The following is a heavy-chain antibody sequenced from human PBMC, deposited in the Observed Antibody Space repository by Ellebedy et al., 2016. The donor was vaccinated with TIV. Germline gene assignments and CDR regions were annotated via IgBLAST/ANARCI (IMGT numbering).Heavy chain of an antibody. CDR1: GFTVSSTY. CDR2: PTQSGAT. V-gene: IGHV3-66*01. D-gene: IGHD2/OR15-2a*01. J-gene: IGHJ3*02. Sequence: GGSLRLSCAASGFTVSSTYMSRVHQAPGKGLEWVALPTQSGATYYADSVKGRFTMSRDSSQNTLRLQMNSLRVEDTAVYCCARETFNDVDLIVWGVLDIWGQGTMVAVSS. CDR3: ARETFNDVDLIVWGVLDI.